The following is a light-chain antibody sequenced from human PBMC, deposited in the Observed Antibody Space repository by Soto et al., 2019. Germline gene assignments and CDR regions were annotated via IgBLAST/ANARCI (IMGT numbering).Light chain of an antibody. CDR2: DAS. V-gene: IGKV1-33*01. CDR3: QHYNSLPIP. Sequence: DIQMTQSPSSLSASLGDRVTITCQASQDIRFYLNWYQHKTGQAPKLLIYDASQLETGVPSKFSGSGSGTDFTFTINNVQAEDIGTYYCQHYNSLPIPFGQGTRLEIK. J-gene: IGKJ5*01. CDR1: QDIRFY.